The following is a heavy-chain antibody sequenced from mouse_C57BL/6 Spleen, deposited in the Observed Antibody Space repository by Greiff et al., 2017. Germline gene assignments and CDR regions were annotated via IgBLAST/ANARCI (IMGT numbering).Heavy chain of an antibody. J-gene: IGHJ1*03. Sequence: EVNVVESGPELVKPGASVKISCKASGYSFTGYYMHWVKQSHGNILDWIGYIYPYNGVSSYNQKFKGKATLTVDKSSSTAYMELRSLTSEDSAVYYCARGVYYDYDGWYFDVWGTGTTVTVSS. CDR1: GYSFTGYY. CDR2: IYPYNGVS. CDR3: ARGVYYDYDGWYFDV. D-gene: IGHD2-4*01. V-gene: IGHV1-31*01.